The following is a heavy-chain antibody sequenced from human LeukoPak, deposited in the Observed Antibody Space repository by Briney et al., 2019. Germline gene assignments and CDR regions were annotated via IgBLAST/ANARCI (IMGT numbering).Heavy chain of an antibody. J-gene: IGHJ6*03. CDR1: GFTFDDYT. Sequence: GGSLRLSCAASGFTFDDYTMHWVRQAPGKGLEWVSLISWDGGSTYYADSVKGRFTISRDNSKNTLYLQMNSLRAEDTAVYYCAKGFGEYHYYYYYMDVWGKGTTVTISS. D-gene: IGHD3-10*01. V-gene: IGHV3-43*01. CDR2: ISWDGGST. CDR3: AKGFGEYHYYYYYMDV.